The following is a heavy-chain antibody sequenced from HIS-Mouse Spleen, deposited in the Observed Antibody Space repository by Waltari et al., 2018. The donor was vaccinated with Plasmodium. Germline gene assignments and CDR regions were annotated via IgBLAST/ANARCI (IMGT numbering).Heavy chain of an antibody. V-gene: IGHV3-7*01. CDR2: IKQDGSEK. Sequence: EVQLVESGGGLVQPGGARSLSCAAPGSAFSSYWMSWVRQAQGKGLEWVDNIKQDGSEKYYVDSVKGRFTISRDNAKNSLYLQMNSLRAEDTAVYYCASSWYWYFDLWGRGTLVTVSS. D-gene: IGHD6-13*01. CDR3: ASSWYWYFDL. J-gene: IGHJ2*01. CDR1: GSAFSSYW.